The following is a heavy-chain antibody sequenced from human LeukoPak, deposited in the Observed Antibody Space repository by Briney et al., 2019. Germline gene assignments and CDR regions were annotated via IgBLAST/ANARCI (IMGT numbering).Heavy chain of an antibody. V-gene: IGHV4-34*01. CDR2: INHSGST. Sequence: ASETLSLTCAVYGGSFSGYYWSWIRQPPGKGLEWIGEINHSGSTNYNPSLKSRVTISVDTSKNQFSLKLSSVTAADTAVYYCARHLPYSSSGHDAFDIWGQGTMVTVSS. D-gene: IGHD6-6*01. CDR3: ARHLPYSSSGHDAFDI. J-gene: IGHJ3*02. CDR1: GGSFSGYY.